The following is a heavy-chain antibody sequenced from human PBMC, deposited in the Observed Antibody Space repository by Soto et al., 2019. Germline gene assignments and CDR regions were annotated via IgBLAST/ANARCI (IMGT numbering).Heavy chain of an antibody. J-gene: IGHJ4*02. D-gene: IGHD2-21*02. CDR3: VNSRDSSPSEY. CDR1: GFSLSTFGMG. Sequence: SGPTLVNPTQTLTLTCTFSGFSLSTFGMGVGWIRQPRGKAPEWLALIYWNDDKRYSPSLKNRLTIAKDTSKNLVVLTMTNVDTLDTARYDGVNSRDSSPSEYWGRGTLVTVSS. V-gene: IGHV2-5*01. CDR2: IYWNDDK.